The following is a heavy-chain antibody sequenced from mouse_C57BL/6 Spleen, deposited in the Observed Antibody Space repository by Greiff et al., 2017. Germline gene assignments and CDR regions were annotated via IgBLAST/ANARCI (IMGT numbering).Heavy chain of an antibody. CDR3: ARTANWDAMDY. J-gene: IGHJ4*01. Sequence: VQRVESGAELARPGASVKMSCKASGYTFTSYTMHWVKQRPGQGLEWIGYINPSSGYTKYNQKFKDKATLTADKSSSTAYMQLSSLTSEDSAVYYYARTANWDAMDYWGQGTSVTVSS. CDR2: INPSSGYT. V-gene: IGHV1-4*01. CDR1: GYTFTSYT. D-gene: IGHD4-1*01.